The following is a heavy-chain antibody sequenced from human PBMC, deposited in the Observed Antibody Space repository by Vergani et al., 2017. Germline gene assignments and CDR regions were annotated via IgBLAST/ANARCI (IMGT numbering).Heavy chain of an antibody. CDR1: GGSFSTGGQS. CDR2: IYTSGAS. J-gene: IGHJ3*01. Sequence: QVQLQESGPGLVKPSQTLALTCTVSGGSFSTGGQSWTWLRQSAGKGLEWIGRIYTSGASNYNPSLRSRAIMSVDSSKQQFSRKLTSVTAADTAVYYCAXDGGEYDKDALDVWGQGTKVTVTS. V-gene: IGHV4-61*02. D-gene: IGHD2-21*01. CDR3: AXDGGEYDKDALDV.